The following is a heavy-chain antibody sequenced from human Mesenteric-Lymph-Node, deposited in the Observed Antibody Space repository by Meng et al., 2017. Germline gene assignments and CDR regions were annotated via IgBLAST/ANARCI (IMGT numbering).Heavy chain of an antibody. Sequence: GESLKISCAASGFTFSSYGMHWVRQAPGKGLEWVSSISTSSSYIYYADSVKGRFTISRDNAKNSLYLQMNSLRADDTAVYYCARDLGWVVGAFDIWGQGTMVTVSS. CDR3: ARDLGWVVGAFDI. CDR2: ISTSSSYI. CDR1: GFTFSSYG. V-gene: IGHV3-21*01. J-gene: IGHJ3*02. D-gene: IGHD2-15*01.